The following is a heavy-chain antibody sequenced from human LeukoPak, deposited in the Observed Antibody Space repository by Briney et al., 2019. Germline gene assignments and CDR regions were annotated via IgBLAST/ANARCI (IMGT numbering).Heavy chain of an antibody. CDR3: ARRNRDKAISLDL. V-gene: IGHV5-10-1*01. CDR1: GYSFTSYW. D-gene: IGHD1-14*01. Sequence: GESLKISCKGSGYSFTSYWISWVRQMPGRGLDWMARIDPSVSQTNYNPAFRGHVTVSIDKSITTAYLQWSSLEASDTAIYYCARRNRDKAISLDLWGRGTMVTVSS. J-gene: IGHJ2*01. CDR2: IDPSVSQT.